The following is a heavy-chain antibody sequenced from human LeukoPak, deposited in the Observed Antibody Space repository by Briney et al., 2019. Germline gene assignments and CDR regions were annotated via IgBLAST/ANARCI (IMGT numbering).Heavy chain of an antibody. D-gene: IGHD6-13*01. CDR1: GGTFSSYA. CDR3: ARDRGSSSYDY. V-gene: IGHV1-69*06. J-gene: IGHJ4*02. CDR2: IIPIFGTA. Sequence: SVTVSRKASGGTFSSYAISWVRQAPAQGLEWMGVIIPIFGTANYAQKFQGRVTITADKSTSTAYMELSSLRSEDTAVYYCARDRGSSSYDYWGQGTLVTVSS.